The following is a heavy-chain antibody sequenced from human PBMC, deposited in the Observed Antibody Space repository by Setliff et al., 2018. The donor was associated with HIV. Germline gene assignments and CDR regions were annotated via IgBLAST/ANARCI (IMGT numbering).Heavy chain of an antibody. J-gene: IGHJ6*04. V-gene: IGHV3-20*04. CDR2: INWHGGST. CDR1: GFTFDDFG. CDR3: ARDIRFGDLLMLQAYMDG. Sequence: GGSLRLSCAASGFTFDDFGMSWVRQGPGKGLEWVSSINWHGGSTGYADSVKGRFTISRDNAKNSLYLQMNSLSAEDTALYYCARDIRFGDLLMLQAYMDGWGKRTTFTVSS. D-gene: IGHD3-10*01.